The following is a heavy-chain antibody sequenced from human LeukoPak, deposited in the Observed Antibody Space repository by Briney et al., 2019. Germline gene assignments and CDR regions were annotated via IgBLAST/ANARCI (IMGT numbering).Heavy chain of an antibody. CDR3: AKDQALSYNGGGVLAY. D-gene: IGHD4-23*01. V-gene: IGHV3-23*01. CDR2: ISGSGGST. CDR1: GFTFSSYA. J-gene: IGHJ4*02. Sequence: GGSLRLSCAASGFTFSSYAMSWVRQAPGKGLEWVSAISGSGGSTYYADSVKGRFTISRDNSKNTLYLQMNSLRAEDTAVYYCAKDQALSYNGGGVLAYWGQGTLVTVSS.